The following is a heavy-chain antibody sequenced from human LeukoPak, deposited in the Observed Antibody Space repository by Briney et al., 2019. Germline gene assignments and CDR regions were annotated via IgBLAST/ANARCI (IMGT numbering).Heavy chain of an antibody. J-gene: IGHJ4*02. Sequence: GGSLRLSCAASGFTFSSFWMHWVRQAPGKGLVWVSRIYSDGRSTSYADSVKRRFTISRDNAKNTLYLQMNSLRAEDTAMYFCATDRGYSFDYWGQGTLVTVSS. D-gene: IGHD5-18*01. V-gene: IGHV3-74*01. CDR1: GFTFSSFW. CDR2: IYSDGRST. CDR3: ATDRGYSFDY.